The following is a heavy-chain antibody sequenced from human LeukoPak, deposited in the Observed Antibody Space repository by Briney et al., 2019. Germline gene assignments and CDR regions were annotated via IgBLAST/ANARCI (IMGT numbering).Heavy chain of an antibody. CDR3: ARLVGGPYDSSGYYLGRVGIDDAFDI. CDR2: INPSGGST. V-gene: IGHV1-46*01. CDR1: GYTFTSYY. D-gene: IGHD3-22*01. J-gene: IGHJ3*02. Sequence: PGASVKVSCKASGYTFTSYYMHWVRQAPGQGLEWMGIINPSGGSTSYAQKFQGRVTMTRDTSTSTVYMELSSLRSEDTAVYYCARLVGGPYDSSGYYLGRVGIDDAFDIWGQGTMVTVSS.